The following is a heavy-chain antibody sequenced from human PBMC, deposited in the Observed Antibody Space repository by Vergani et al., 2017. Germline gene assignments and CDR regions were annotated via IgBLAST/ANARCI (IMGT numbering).Heavy chain of an antibody. V-gene: IGHV4-34*01. CDR2: INHSGST. Sequence: QVQLQQWGAGLLKPSETLSLTCAVYGGSFSGYYWSWIRQPPGKGLEWIGEINHSGSTNYNPSLKSRVTISVNTSKNQFSLKLSSVTAADTDVYYCARAIVGVPAAAVCWFDPWGQGSLVTVSS. CDR3: ARAIVGVPAAAVCWFDP. D-gene: IGHD2-2*01. CDR1: GGSFSGYY. J-gene: IGHJ5*02.